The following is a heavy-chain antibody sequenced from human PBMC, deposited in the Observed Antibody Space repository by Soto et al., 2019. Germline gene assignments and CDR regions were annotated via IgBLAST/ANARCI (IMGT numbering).Heavy chain of an antibody. CDR3: ARESSTLYAMDV. D-gene: IGHD2-8*01. Sequence: QEQLVESGGGVVQPGRSLRLSGVASGFTFSNYGIHWVRQAPGKGLEWVAIIWYEGENKYYSDNVKGRFTIYRDNSRSTVSLQMNSLRVDDTAVYYCARESSTLYAMDVWGQGTTVTVSS. V-gene: IGHV3-33*01. CDR1: GFTFSNYG. J-gene: IGHJ6*02. CDR2: IWYEGENK.